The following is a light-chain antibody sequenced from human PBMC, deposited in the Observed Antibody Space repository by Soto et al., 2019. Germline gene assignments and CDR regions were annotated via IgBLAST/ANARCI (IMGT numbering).Light chain of an antibody. V-gene: IGKV3-20*01. J-gene: IGKJ4*01. CDR1: QSVSSSY. CDR3: QQYHNSPLT. CDR2: GAS. Sequence: EIVLTQSPGTLSLSPGERATLSCRASQSVSSSYLAWYQQKPGQAPRLLIYGASSRATGIPDRFSGSGSGTDFPLTISRLEPEDFAVYYCQQYHNSPLTFGGGTKVEIK.